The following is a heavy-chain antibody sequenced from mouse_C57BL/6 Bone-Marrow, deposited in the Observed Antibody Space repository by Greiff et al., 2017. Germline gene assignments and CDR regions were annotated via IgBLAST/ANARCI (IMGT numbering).Heavy chain of an antibody. CDR2: INPGSGGT. Sequence: VQLQQSGAELVRPGTSVKVSCKASGYAFTNYLIEWVKQRPGQGLEWIGVINPGSGGTNYNEKFKGKATLTADKSSSTAYMQLSSLTSEDSAVYFCASEEFGSSWFAYWGQGTLVTVSA. CDR1: GYAFTNYL. CDR3: ASEEFGSSWFAY. V-gene: IGHV1-54*01. J-gene: IGHJ3*01.